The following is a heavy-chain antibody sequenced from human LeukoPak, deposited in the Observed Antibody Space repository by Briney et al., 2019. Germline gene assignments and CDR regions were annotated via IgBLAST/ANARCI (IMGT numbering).Heavy chain of an antibody. Sequence: RPGWSLRLSCAASGFTFSSYWMHWVRQAPGKGLVWVSRINSDGSSTSYADSVKGRFTISRDNAKNTLYLQMNSLRAEDTAVYYCARDLSYYDFWSGYYTFDYWGQGTLVTVSS. CDR3: ARDLSYYDFWSGYYTFDY. J-gene: IGHJ4*02. CDR1: GFTFSSYW. CDR2: INSDGSST. D-gene: IGHD3-3*01. V-gene: IGHV3-74*01.